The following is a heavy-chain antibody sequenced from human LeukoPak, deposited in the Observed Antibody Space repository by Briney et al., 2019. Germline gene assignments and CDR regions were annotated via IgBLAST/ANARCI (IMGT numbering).Heavy chain of an antibody. CDR1: GYTFTSYG. CDR3: ARVRDSSGWYYFDY. Sequence: ASVKVSCKAPGYTFTSYGISWVRQAPGQGLEWMGWISAYNGNTNYAQTLQGRVTMTTDTSTSTHYMELRTLRSHDTALYYSARVRDSSGWYYFDYWGQGTLVTVSS. D-gene: IGHD6-19*01. J-gene: IGHJ4*02. CDR2: ISAYNGNT. V-gene: IGHV1-18*01.